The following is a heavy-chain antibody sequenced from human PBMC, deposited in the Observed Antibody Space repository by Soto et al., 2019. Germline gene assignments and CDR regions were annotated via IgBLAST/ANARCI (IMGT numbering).Heavy chain of an antibody. CDR3: AGASEDTAMFTLDYCSWHYGMDV. CDR2: IIPLFSTA. V-gene: IGHV1-69*01. Sequence: QVQLVQSGAEVRKPGSSVKVSCKASGGTFSNYALSWVRQAPGQGLEWMGGIIPLFSTANYAQKFQGTATIIADESTSTAYMELSSLRSEDTAVYYCAGASEDTAMFTLDYCSWHYGMDVWGQGTTVTVSS. J-gene: IGHJ6*02. CDR1: GGTFSNYA. D-gene: IGHD5-18*01.